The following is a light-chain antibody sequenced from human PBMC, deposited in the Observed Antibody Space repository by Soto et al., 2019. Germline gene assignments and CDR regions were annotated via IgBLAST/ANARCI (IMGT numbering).Light chain of an antibody. Sequence: EIVMTQSPDTLSVSPGERATLSCSASQSVSSNLAWYQQKPGQAPRRLIYGASTRSTVIPARFSGSGSGTEFTLTSSSLQSEDCAVYYCQQYNNWPPWTFGQGTKLAIK. V-gene: IGKV3-15*01. J-gene: IGKJ1*01. CDR2: GAS. CDR3: QQYNNWPPWT. CDR1: QSVSSN.